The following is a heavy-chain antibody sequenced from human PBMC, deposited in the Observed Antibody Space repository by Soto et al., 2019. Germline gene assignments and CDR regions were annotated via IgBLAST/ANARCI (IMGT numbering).Heavy chain of an antibody. Sequence: GESLKISCSGSGYSFANYWVGWVRQMPGKGLEWMGIIYPSDSDTRYSPSFQGQVTISADKSISTAYLQWNSLKASDTAMYFCARGDSSDYSTATPADYWGQGTQVTVSS. CDR2: IYPSDSDT. CDR1: GYSFANYW. V-gene: IGHV5-51*01. D-gene: IGHD3-22*01. J-gene: IGHJ4*02. CDR3: ARGDSSDYSTATPADY.